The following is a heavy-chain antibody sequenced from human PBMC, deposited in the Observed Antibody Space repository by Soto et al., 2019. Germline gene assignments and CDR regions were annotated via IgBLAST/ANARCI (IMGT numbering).Heavy chain of an antibody. Sequence: ASVKVSCKASGYTFTGYYMHWVRQAPGQGLEWMGWINPNSGGTNYAQKFQGRVTMTRDTSISTAYMELSRLRSDDTAVYCCARDLVYSSSSMPDYWGQGTLVTVSS. D-gene: IGHD6-6*01. J-gene: IGHJ4*02. V-gene: IGHV1-2*02. CDR1: GYTFTGYY. CDR3: ARDLVYSSSSMPDY. CDR2: INPNSGGT.